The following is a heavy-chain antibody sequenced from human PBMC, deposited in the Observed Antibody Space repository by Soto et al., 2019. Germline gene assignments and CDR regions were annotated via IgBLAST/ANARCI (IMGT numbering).Heavy chain of an antibody. CDR3: ARETRGQYSPKDY. V-gene: IGHV3-7*01. Sequence: LRLSCAASGFTFSDYWMTWVRQAPGEGLEWVANIKQDGSQRFYVDSVKGRFTISRDNANNSLDLQMDSLRAEDTAVYYCARETRGQYSPKDYWGQGTLVTVSS. J-gene: IGHJ4*02. CDR1: GFTFSDYW. CDR2: IKQDGSQR. D-gene: IGHD5-18*01.